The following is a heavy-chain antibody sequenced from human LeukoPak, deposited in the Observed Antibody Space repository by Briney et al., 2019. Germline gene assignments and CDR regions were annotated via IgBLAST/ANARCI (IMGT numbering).Heavy chain of an antibody. CDR3: ARGQGGYSYGYVGYYYGMDV. Sequence: SVKVSCKASGYTFTSYGISWVRQAPGQGLEWRGGIIPIFGTANYAQKFQGRVTITADESTSTAYMELSSLRSEDTAVYYCARGQGGYSYGYVGYYYGMDVWGKGTTVTVSS. CDR2: IIPIFGTA. CDR1: GYTFTSYG. D-gene: IGHD5-18*01. V-gene: IGHV1-69*13. J-gene: IGHJ6*04.